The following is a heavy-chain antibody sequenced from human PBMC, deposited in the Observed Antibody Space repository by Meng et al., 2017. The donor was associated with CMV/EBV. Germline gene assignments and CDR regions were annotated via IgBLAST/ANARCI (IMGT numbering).Heavy chain of an antibody. J-gene: IGHJ6*02. CDR2: ITPILGIA. Sequence: SVKVSCKTSGGTFSSDAISWVRQAPGQGLEWMGGITPILGIANYAQRFQGRVTITADKSTSTAYMELSSLRSEDTAVYYCARDFVRGRSMDVWGQGTTVTVSS. CDR3: ARDFVRGRSMDV. D-gene: IGHD2-8*01. V-gene: IGHV1-69*10. CDR1: GGTFSSDA.